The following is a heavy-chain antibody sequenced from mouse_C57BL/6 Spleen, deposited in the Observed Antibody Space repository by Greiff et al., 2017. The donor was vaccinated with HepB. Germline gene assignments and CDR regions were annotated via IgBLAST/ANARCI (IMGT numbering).Heavy chain of an antibody. CDR3: ARHEGPLFTWFAY. Sequence: VKLVESGAELVKPGASVKLSCKASGYTFTEYPIHWVKQRSGQGLEWIGWFYPGSGSIKYNEKFKDKATLTADKSSSTVYMELSRLTSEDSAVYFCARHEGPLFTWFAYWGQRTLVTVSA. J-gene: IGHJ3*01. CDR2: FYPGSGSI. CDR1: GYTFTEYP. D-gene: IGHD6-1*01. V-gene: IGHV1-62-2*01.